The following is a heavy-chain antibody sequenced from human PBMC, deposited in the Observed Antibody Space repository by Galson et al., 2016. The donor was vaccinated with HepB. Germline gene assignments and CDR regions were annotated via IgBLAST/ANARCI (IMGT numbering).Heavy chain of an antibody. V-gene: IGHV4-31*01. J-gene: IGHJ2*01. D-gene: IGHD1-14*01. CDR3: ARFISETYIQGPGYWCFDL. Sequence: TLSLTCTVSRDSISNGDYYWTWIRQHPGKGLEWIGYISYSGSTYFNPSLKSPVTMSVDTSKNHFSLRLSSVTAADTAVYYCARFISETYIQGPGYWCFDLWGRGTLVTVSS. CDR2: ISYSGST. CDR1: RDSISNGDYY.